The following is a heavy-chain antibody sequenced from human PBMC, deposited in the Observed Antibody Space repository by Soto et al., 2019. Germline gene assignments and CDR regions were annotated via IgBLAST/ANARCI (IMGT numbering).Heavy chain of an antibody. Sequence: GGSLRVSCAAAGLNFSTYVMSWVRQAPGKGLEWVSAVSASGETTYYADSVKGRFTISRDNSENTVYLQVDSLRAEDTAVYYCAKDRSYSSGGYYEYWGQGTLVTVSS. CDR1: GLNFSTYV. D-gene: IGHD2-15*01. CDR3: AKDRSYSSGGYYEY. V-gene: IGHV3-23*01. J-gene: IGHJ4*02. CDR2: VSASGETT.